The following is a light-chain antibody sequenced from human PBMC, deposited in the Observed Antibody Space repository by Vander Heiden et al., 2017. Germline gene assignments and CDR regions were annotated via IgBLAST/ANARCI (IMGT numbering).Light chain of an antibody. CDR3: QQYNNWWT. CDR1: QSVSSN. CDR2: GAS. Sequence: EIVMTQSPATLSVSPGERATLSCRASQSVSSNLAWYQHKPGQAPRLLIYGASTRATGIPARFSGSGSGTEFTLTISSLQSVDFAVYYCQQYNNWWTFGQGTKVEIK. V-gene: IGKV3-15*01. J-gene: IGKJ1*01.